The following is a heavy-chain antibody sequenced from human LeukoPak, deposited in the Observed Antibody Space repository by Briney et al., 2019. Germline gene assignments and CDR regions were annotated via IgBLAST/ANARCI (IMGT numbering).Heavy chain of an antibody. CDR2: ISYDGSNK. Sequence: PGGSLRLSCAASGFTFSSYGMHWVRQAPGKGLEWVAVISYDGSNKYYADSVKGRFTISRDNSKNTLYLQMNSLRAEDTAVYYCARDLNSYDYGNFDYWGQGTLVTVSS. V-gene: IGHV3-30*03. D-gene: IGHD4-17*01. CDR3: ARDLNSYDYGNFDY. CDR1: GFTFSSYG. J-gene: IGHJ4*02.